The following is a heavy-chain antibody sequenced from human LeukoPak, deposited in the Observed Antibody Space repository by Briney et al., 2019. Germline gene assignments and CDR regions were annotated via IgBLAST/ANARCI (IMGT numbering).Heavy chain of an antibody. V-gene: IGHV3-64*01. D-gene: IGHD2-21*02. CDR2: ISSNGGST. CDR3: ARDLRLKELAYCGGDCLDY. CDR1: GFTYSNYA. J-gene: IGHJ4*02. Sequence: GGSLRLSCAASGFTYSNYAMHWVRQAPGKGLEYVSAISSNGGSTYYANSVKGRFTISRDNSKNTLYLQMGSLRAEDMAVYYCARDLRLKELAYCGGDCLDYWGQGTLVTVSS.